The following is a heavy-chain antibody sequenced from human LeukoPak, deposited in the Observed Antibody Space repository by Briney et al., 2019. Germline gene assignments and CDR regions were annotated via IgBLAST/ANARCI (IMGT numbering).Heavy chain of an antibody. V-gene: IGHV1-69*13. Sequence: SVTVSCTASGGTFSSYAISWVRQAPGQGLEWMGGIIPIFGTANYAQKFQGRVTITADESTSTAYMELSSLRSEDTAVYYCARSLSVGATFFDYWGQGTLVTVSS. J-gene: IGHJ4*02. CDR1: GGTFSSYA. D-gene: IGHD1-26*01. CDR2: IIPIFGTA. CDR3: ARSLSVGATFFDY.